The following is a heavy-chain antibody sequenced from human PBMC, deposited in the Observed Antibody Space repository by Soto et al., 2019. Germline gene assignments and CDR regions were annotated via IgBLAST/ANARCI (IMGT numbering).Heavy chain of an antibody. CDR3: ARDLWVYWGTDCNPLAV. CDR2: IYYSGST. D-gene: IGHD2-21*02. CDR1: GGSISSGGYY. J-gene: IGHJ6*04. V-gene: IGHV4-61*08. Sequence: SETLSLTCTVSGGSISSGGYYWSWIRQHPGKGLEWIGYIYYSGSTVYNPSFKSRVTISVDTSKNQFSLKLNSVTAADTAVYYCARDLWVYWGTDCNPLAVGGKGPTVPVSS.